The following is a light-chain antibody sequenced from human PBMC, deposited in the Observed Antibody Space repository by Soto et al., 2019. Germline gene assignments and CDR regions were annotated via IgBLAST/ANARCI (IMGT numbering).Light chain of an antibody. CDR2: GTS. Sequence: EIVLTQSPGTLSLSPGESATLSCRASQSVSSNSLAWYRRNPGQPPSLLIYGTSTRATDIPRRFSGSGSGTDFTLTITRLEPEDCAVYFCLQYGDSPPTFGQGTKVEV. J-gene: IGKJ1*01. CDR3: LQYGDSPPT. CDR1: QSVSSNS. V-gene: IGKV3-20*01.